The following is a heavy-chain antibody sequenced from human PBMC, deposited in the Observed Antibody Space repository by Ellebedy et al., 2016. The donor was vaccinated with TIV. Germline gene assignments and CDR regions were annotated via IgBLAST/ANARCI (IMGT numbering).Heavy chain of an antibody. V-gene: IGHV1-46*02. CDR1: GDSINTYY. Sequence: ASVKVSCKAPGDSINTYYMHWVRQAPGQGLEWMGIINPSGDDANYTQKFQGRVTMTRDTSTSTVYMDLRSLRAEDTAVYYCAREPGGGYSYGYGFDSWGQGSLVTVSS. D-gene: IGHD5-18*01. J-gene: IGHJ4*02. CDR3: AREPGGGYSYGYGFDS. CDR2: INPSGDDA.